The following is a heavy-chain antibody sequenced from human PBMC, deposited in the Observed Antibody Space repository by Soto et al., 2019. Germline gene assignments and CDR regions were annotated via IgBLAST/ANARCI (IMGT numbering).Heavy chain of an antibody. D-gene: IGHD4-17*01. CDR3: AREGRDTVTTYWYFDL. CDR2: IMPILGST. J-gene: IGHJ2*01. CDR1: GGTFSSYS. V-gene: IGHV1-69*08. Sequence: QVQLVQSGAEVKKPGSSVKVSCKASGGTFSSYSISWVRQGPGQGLEWLGRIMPILGSTRYAQKFQGRVTITADTSTSTAYMELRSLRPADTAVYYCAREGRDTVTTYWYFDLWGRGTLVTVSS.